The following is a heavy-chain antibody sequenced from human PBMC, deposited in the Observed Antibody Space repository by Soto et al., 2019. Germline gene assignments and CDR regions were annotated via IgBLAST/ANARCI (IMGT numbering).Heavy chain of an antibody. J-gene: IGHJ4*02. CDR1: GGTFSSYA. V-gene: IGHV1-69*13. D-gene: IGHD5-12*01. CDR2: IIPIFGTA. CDR3: ASQRFGGEVPPRPYSGSDFDY. Sequence: ASVKVSCKASGGTFSSYAISWVRQAPGQGLEWMGGIIPIFGTANYAQKFQGRVTITADESTSTAYMELSSLRSEDTAVYYCASQRFGGEVPPRPYSGSDFDYWGQGTLVTVSS.